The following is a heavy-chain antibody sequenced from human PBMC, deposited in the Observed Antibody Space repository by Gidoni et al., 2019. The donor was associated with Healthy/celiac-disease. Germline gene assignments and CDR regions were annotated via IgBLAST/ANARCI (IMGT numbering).Heavy chain of an antibody. CDR2: IKQDGSEK. Sequence: EVQLVESGGGLVQPGGSLRLSCAASGFTFSSYWMSWVRKAPGKGLEGVANIKQDGSEKYYVDSVKGRFTISRDNAKNSLYLQMNSLRAEDTAVYYCARESPTSKSSSWCVDYWGQGTLVTVSS. D-gene: IGHD6-13*01. CDR1: GFTFSSYW. J-gene: IGHJ4*02. V-gene: IGHV3-7*01. CDR3: ARESPTSKSSSWCVDY.